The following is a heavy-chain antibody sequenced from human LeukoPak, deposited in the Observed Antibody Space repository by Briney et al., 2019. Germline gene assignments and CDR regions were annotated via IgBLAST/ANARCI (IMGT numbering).Heavy chain of an antibody. D-gene: IGHD4-11*01. V-gene: IGHV4-59*01. CDR3: ARGTTVSDC. Sequence: SETLSLTCTVSGGSMSSYYWSWVRQPPEKGLEWIGYIYYTGSTNYNPSLKSRVTISVDMSKNQFSLKLSSVTAADTAMYYCARGTTVSDCWGQGTLVTVSS. CDR1: GGSMSSYY. CDR2: IYYTGST. J-gene: IGHJ4*02.